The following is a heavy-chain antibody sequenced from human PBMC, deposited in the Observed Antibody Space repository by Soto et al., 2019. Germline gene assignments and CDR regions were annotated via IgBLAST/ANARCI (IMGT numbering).Heavy chain of an antibody. CDR2: IIHIFGTA. V-gene: IGHV1-69*01. D-gene: IGHD3-10*01. Sequence: QVQLVQSGAEVKKPGSSVKVSCKASGGTFSSYAISWVRQAPGQGLEWMGGIIHIFGTANYAQKFQGRVTITADESTSTAYMELSRLRSEDTAVYYCARGFTMVRGVIDWFDPWGQGTLVTVSS. CDR3: ARGFTMVRGVIDWFDP. CDR1: GGTFSSYA. J-gene: IGHJ5*02.